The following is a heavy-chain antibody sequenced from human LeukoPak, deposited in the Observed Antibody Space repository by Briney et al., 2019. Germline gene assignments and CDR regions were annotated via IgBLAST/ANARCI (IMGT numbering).Heavy chain of an antibody. CDR1: GGSISSSSYY. Sequence: ASETLSLTCTVSGGSISSSSYYWRWIRQPRGKGLEWIGSIYYSGSTYYNPSLKSRVTISVDTSKNQFSLKLSSVTAADTAVSICARQVMLKDIVVVVARVGAFDIWGQVTMVTVSS. CDR2: IYYSGST. J-gene: IGHJ3*02. D-gene: IGHD2-15*01. CDR3: ARQVMLKDIVVVVARVGAFDI. V-gene: IGHV4-39*01.